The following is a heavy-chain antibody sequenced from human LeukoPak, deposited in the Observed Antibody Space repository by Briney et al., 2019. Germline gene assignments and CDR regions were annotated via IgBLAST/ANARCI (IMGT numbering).Heavy chain of an antibody. CDR1: GFTFSSYA. Sequence: GSLRLSCAASGFTFSSYAMHWVRQAPGKGLEWVAVISYDGSNKYYADSVKGRFTISRDNSKNTLYLQMNSLRAEDTAVYYCAREGVVDAFDIWGQGTMVTVSS. V-gene: IGHV3-30-3*01. J-gene: IGHJ3*02. CDR3: AREGVVDAFDI. CDR2: ISYDGSNK. D-gene: IGHD3-3*01.